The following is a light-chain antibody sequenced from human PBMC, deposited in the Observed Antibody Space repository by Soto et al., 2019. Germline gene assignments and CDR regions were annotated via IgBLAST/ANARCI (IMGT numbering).Light chain of an antibody. Sequence: EIVLTQSPGTLSLSPGERATLSYRASQSVSSSYLAWYQQKAGPAPRLLIYGASSRATGIPDRFSGSGSGTDFTLTISRLEPEDFAVYYCQQYGSSPFGGGTKVEIK. CDR2: GAS. CDR1: QSVSSSY. J-gene: IGKJ4*01. CDR3: QQYGSSP. V-gene: IGKV3-20*01.